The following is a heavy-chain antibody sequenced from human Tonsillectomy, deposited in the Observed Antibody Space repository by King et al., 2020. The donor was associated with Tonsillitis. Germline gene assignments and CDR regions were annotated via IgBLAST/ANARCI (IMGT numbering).Heavy chain of an antibody. CDR1: RFTFSHYG. V-gene: IGHV3-30*02. CDR2: VENDAMTT. CDR3: AKNDYNNYGGDY. Sequence: VQLVESGGGVIQPGGSLRLSCAASRFTFSHYGMHWVRQAPGKGLEWVAFVENDAMTTSYADSVKGRFTISRDNSKNMVYLQMNSLRAEDTAVYHCAKNDYNNYGGDYWGQGTLVTVSS. D-gene: IGHD4-11*01. J-gene: IGHJ4*02.